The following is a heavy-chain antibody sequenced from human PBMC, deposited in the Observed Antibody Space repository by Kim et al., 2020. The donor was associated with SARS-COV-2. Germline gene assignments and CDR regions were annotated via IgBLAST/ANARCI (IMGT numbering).Heavy chain of an antibody. J-gene: IGHJ4*02. CDR1: GYTLTELS. CDR2: FDPEDGET. CDR3: ATLDSSGYYKEYYFDY. V-gene: IGHV1-24*01. D-gene: IGHD3-22*01. Sequence: ASVKVSCKVSGYTLTELSMHWLRQAPGKGLEWMGGFDPEDGETIYAQKFQDRVTMTEDTSTDTAYMDLSSLRSEDTAVYYCATLDSSGYYKEYYFDYWGQGTLVTVSS.